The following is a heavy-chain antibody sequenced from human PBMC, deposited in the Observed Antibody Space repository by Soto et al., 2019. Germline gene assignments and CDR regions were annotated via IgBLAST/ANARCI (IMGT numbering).Heavy chain of an antibody. CDR1: GFTFSSYA. CDR3: ARGKHIYTITNYYYGMDV. CDR2: ISYDGSNK. Sequence: PGGSLRLSCAASGFTFSSYAMHWVRQAPGKGLEWVAVISYDGSNKYYADSVKGRFTISRDNSKNTLYLQMNSLRAEDTAVYYCARGKHIYTITNYYYGMDVWGQGNTVTVSS. V-gene: IGHV3-30-3*01. D-gene: IGHD5-12*01. J-gene: IGHJ6*02.